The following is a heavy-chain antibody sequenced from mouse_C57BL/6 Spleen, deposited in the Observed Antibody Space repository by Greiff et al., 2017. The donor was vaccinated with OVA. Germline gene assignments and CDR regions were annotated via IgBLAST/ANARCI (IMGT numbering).Heavy chain of an antibody. CDR3: ARSNHYGSPHFDC. D-gene: IGHD1-1*01. CDR1: GYAFSSSW. Sequence: VQLQQSGPELVKPGASVKISCKASGYAFSSSWMNWVKQRPGKGLEWIGRIYPGDGDTNYNGKFKGKATLTADKSTSTAYMQLSSLTSEDSAVYFCARSNHYGSPHFDCWGQGTTLTVSS. V-gene: IGHV1-82*01. J-gene: IGHJ2*01. CDR2: IYPGDGDT.